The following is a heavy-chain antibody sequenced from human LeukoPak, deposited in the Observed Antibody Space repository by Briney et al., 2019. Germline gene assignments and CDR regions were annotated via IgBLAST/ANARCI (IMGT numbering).Heavy chain of an antibody. J-gene: IGHJ4*02. D-gene: IGHD6-19*01. CDR1: GFTFSSYG. V-gene: IGHV3-30*18. CDR2: ISYDGSNK. CDR3: AKAPTSNSSGWYNFDY. Sequence: GRSLRLSCAASGFTFSSYGMHWVRQAPGKGLEWVAVISYDGSNKYYAVSVKGRFTISRDNSKNTLYLQMNSLRAEDTAVYYCAKAPTSNSSGWYNFDYWGQGTLVTVSS.